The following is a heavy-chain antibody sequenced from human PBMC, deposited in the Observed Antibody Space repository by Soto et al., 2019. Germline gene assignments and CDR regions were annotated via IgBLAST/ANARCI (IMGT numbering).Heavy chain of an antibody. Sequence: QVQLVQSGAEVKKPGASVKVSCKASGYTFSGYYIHWVRQAPGQGLEWMGWINPDSGGTNYAQKFQGRVTMTRETSISTAYMELSRLRSDDTAMYYCARRGYDGNGYYHFDYWGQGALVTVSS. D-gene: IGHD3-22*01. V-gene: IGHV1-2*02. CDR2: INPDSGGT. CDR3: ARRGYDGNGYYHFDY. CDR1: GYTFSGYY. J-gene: IGHJ4*02.